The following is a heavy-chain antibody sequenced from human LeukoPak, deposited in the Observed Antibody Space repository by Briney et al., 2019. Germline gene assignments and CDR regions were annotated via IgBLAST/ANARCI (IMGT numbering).Heavy chain of an antibody. V-gene: IGHV4-4*07. CDR2: IYTSAIISGNT. D-gene: IGHD3-22*01. J-gene: IGHJ3*02. Sequence: SGTLSLTCTVSGASISSYYWSWIRQPPGKGLEWIGRIYTSAIISGNTNYNPSLKSRVTMSVDTSKNQFSLRLRSVTAADTAVDYCARDRYYYDSSGYYSAFDTWGQGTMVTVSS. CDR3: ARDRYYYDSSGYYSAFDT. CDR1: GASISSYY.